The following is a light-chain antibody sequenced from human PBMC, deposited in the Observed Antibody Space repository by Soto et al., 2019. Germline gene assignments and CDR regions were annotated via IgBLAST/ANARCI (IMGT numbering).Light chain of an antibody. Sequence: EIVMTQSPATLSVSPGERATLSCRASQSVSSNLAWYQQKPGQAPRLLIFDAFTRATGIPARFSGSGSGTDFTLTIGSLQSEDFAVYYCQQYNDWPRTFGQGTKVEIK. V-gene: IGKV3-15*01. CDR2: DAF. CDR3: QQYNDWPRT. J-gene: IGKJ1*01. CDR1: QSVSSN.